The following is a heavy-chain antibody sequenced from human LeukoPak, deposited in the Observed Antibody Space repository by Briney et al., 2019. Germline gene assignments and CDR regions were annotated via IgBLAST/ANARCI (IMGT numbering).Heavy chain of an antibody. CDR3: ASLIAVRVHY. CDR1: GGSISSYY. V-gene: IGHV4-59*08. D-gene: IGHD6-6*01. Sequence: PSETLSLTCTVSGGSISSYYWSWIRQPPGKGLEWIGYIYYSGSTNYNPSLKSRVTISVDTSKNQFSLKLSSVTAADTAVYCCASLIAVRVHYWGQGTLVTVSS. CDR2: IYYSGST. J-gene: IGHJ4*02.